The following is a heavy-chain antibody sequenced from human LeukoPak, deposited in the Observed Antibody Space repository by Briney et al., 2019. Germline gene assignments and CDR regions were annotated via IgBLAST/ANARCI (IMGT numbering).Heavy chain of an antibody. CDR1: GGSISSSSYY. V-gene: IGHV4-39*01. CDR3: ARNPDCSGGSCVVWFDP. D-gene: IGHD2-15*01. Sequence: PETLSLTRTVSGGSISSSSYYWGWIRQPPGKGLEWIGSIYYSGSTYYNPSLKSRVTISVDTSKNQFSLKLSSVTAADTAVYYCARNPDCSGGSCVVWFDPWGQGTLVTVSS. J-gene: IGHJ5*02. CDR2: IYYSGST.